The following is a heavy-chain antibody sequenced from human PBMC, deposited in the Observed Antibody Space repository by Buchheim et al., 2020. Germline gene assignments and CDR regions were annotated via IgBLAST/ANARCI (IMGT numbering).Heavy chain of an antibody. Sequence: EVQLVDSGGGLVQPGGSLRLSSAASGFTFSSYSMNWVRQAPGKGLEWVAYIRSSSNTIYYADSVKGRFTISRDNAKNSLYLQMNSLRDEDTAVYYCARKLLTGNMRGCFDFWGQGTL. D-gene: IGHD1-20*01. CDR1: GFTFSSYS. CDR3: ARKLLTGNMRGCFDF. V-gene: IGHV3-48*02. J-gene: IGHJ4*02. CDR2: IRSSSNTI.